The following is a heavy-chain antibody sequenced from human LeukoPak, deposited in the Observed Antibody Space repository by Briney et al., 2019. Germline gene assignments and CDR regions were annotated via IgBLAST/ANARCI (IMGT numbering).Heavy chain of an antibody. V-gene: IGHV3-21*01. D-gene: IGHD3-16*01. Sequence: GGSLRLSCAASGFTFNAYSMNWVRQAPGKGLEWVSSISSSGDYIYYADSLKGRFTISRDNAKNSLLLQMDSLRAEDTAVYYCARDGVPAYYYAMDVWGQGTTVTVSS. CDR2: ISSSGDYI. CDR1: GFTFNAYS. CDR3: ARDGVPAYYYAMDV. J-gene: IGHJ6*02.